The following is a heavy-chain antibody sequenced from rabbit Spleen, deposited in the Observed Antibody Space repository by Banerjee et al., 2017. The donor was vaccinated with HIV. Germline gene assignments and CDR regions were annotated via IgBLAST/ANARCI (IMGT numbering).Heavy chain of an antibody. Sequence: QEQLEESGGDLVKPGASLTLTCTASGFSFSRYYYMCWVRQAPGKGLEWIACIYAGPSGSTYYASWAKGRFTISKTSSTTVTLQMTSLTAADTATYFCARDNGDYTGADTINLWGQGTLVTVS. D-gene: IGHD2-1*01. CDR3: ARDNGDYTGADTINL. J-gene: IGHJ4*01. V-gene: IGHV1S45*01. CDR2: IYAGPSGST. CDR1: GFSFSRYYY.